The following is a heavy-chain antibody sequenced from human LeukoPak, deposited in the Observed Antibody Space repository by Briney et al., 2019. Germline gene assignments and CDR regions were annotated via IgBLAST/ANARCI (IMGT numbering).Heavy chain of an antibody. CDR3: ARDSRYFDWYGMDV. V-gene: IGHV1-8*01. D-gene: IGHD3-9*01. CDR1: GYTFTSYD. J-gene: IGHJ6*02. CDR2: MNPNIGNT. Sequence: ASLKVSCKASGYTFTSYDINWVRQSSGPGLEWMGWMNPNIGNTGYAQKFQGRVTMTRNTSISTAYMELSSPRSEDTAVYYCARDSRYFDWYGMDVWGQGTTVTVSS.